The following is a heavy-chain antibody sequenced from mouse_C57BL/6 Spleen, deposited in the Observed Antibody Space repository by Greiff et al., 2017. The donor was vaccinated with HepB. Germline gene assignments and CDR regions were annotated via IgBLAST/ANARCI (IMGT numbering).Heavy chain of an antibody. V-gene: IGHV1-63*01. CDR2: IYPGGGYT. CDR3: ARSGGYDYDDYAMDY. J-gene: IGHJ4*01. Sequence: GAELVRPGTSVKMSCKASGYTFTNYWIGWAKQRPGHGLEWIGDIYPGGGYTNYNEKFKGKATLTADKSSSTAYMQFSSLTSEDSAIYYCARSGGYDYDDYAMDYWGQGTSVTVSS. CDR1: GYTFTNYW. D-gene: IGHD2-4*01.